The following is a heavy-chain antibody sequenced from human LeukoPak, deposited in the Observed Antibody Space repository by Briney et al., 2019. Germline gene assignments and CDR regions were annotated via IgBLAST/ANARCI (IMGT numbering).Heavy chain of an antibody. Sequence: GASVKVSCKASGGTISSYAISWVRQAPGQGLEWMGGIIPIFGTANYAQKFQGRVTITADESTSTAYMELSSLRSEDTAVYYCASGIYGDYYYGMDVWGQGTTVTVSS. V-gene: IGHV1-69*13. CDR1: GGTISSYA. D-gene: IGHD4-17*01. CDR3: ASGIYGDYYYGMDV. CDR2: IIPIFGTA. J-gene: IGHJ6*02.